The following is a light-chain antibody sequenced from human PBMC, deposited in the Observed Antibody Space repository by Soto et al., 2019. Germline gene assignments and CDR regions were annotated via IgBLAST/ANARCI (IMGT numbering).Light chain of an antibody. J-gene: IGKJ4*01. Sequence: EIVLTQSPDTLSLSPGDTATLSCRASQTVGSRYLAWYQQKPGQAPRLLIYGASNRATGIPDRFSGSGSGTDFSLTISRLEPEDFAEFYCQQYGNSPLTFGGGTKVEIK. CDR1: QTVGSRY. CDR2: GAS. CDR3: QQYGNSPLT. V-gene: IGKV3-20*01.